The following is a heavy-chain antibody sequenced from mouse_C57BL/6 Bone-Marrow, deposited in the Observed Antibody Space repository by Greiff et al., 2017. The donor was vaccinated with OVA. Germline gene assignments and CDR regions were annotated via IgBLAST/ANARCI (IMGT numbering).Heavy chain of an antibody. CDR3: AFSLTTVVEGWDCDV. D-gene: IGHD1-1*01. CDR1: GYTFTSYN. Sequence: LQQSGAELVRPGASVKMSCKASGYTFTSYNMHWVKQTPRQGLEWIGAIYPGNGATSYHQKFKGKATLTVDKSSSTAYMQLSSLTSEDSAVYFCAFSLTTVVEGWDCDVWGTGTTVTVSS. J-gene: IGHJ1*03. V-gene: IGHV1-12*01. CDR2: IYPGNGAT.